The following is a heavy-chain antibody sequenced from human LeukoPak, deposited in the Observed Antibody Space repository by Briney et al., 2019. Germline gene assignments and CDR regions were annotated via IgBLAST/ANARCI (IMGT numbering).Heavy chain of an antibody. CDR3: AKDADQDLYDSSGYYGFDY. CDR2: ISGSGGST. CDR1: GFTFSSYG. Sequence: GGTLRLSCAASGFTFSSYGMSWVRQAPGKGLEWVSAISGSGGSTYYADSVKGRFTISRDNSKNTLYLQMNSLRAEDTAVYYCAKDADQDLYDSSGYYGFDYWGQGTLVTVSS. V-gene: IGHV3-23*01. D-gene: IGHD3-22*01. J-gene: IGHJ4*02.